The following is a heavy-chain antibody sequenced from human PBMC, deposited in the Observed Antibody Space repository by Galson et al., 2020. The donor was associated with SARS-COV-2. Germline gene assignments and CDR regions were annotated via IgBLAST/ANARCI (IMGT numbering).Heavy chain of an antibody. J-gene: IGHJ6*03. CDR3: ARFNYDVWNNYCNYDMDV. CDR1: GDSIGTNSYY. D-gene: IGHD3-3*01. CDR2: IYRTGST. V-gene: IGHV4-39*01. Sequence: SETLSLTCTVSGDSIGTNSYYWAWIRQPPGKGLEWIGSIYRTGSTYYNPSLKSRVTISVDTSKNQFSLKLSSVTATDTALYYCARFNYDVWNNYCNYDMDVWGEGTTVTVSS.